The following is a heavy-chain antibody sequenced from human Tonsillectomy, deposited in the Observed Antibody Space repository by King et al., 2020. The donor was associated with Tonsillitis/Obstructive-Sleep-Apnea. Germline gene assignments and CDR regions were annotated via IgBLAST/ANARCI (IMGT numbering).Heavy chain of an antibody. V-gene: IGHV4-59*01. Sequence: VQLQESGPGLVKPSETLSLTCTVSGGSISNYYWSWIRQPPGKGLEWIGYIYYSGSTNYNPSLKSRVTISVDTSKNQFSLKLSSVTAADTAVYYCAVGGNSLLWYFDLWGRGTLVTVSS. J-gene: IGHJ2*01. D-gene: IGHD4-23*01. CDR3: AVGGNSLLWYFDL. CDR1: GGSISNYY. CDR2: IYYSGST.